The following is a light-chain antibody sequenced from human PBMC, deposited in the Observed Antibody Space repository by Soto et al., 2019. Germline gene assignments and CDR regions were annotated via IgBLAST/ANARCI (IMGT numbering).Light chain of an antibody. V-gene: IGKV3-20*01. J-gene: IGKJ3*01. CDR3: QQYGGSPFT. CDR1: QSVSVNS. CDR2: AAS. Sequence: EIVLTQSPGTLSLSPGERATLSCRASQSVSVNSLAWYQQKGGQAPRLLIYAASTRGTGVPDRFSGTGSGTDFALTISKLETDDSAVYYCQQYGGSPFTFGHGTKVDIK.